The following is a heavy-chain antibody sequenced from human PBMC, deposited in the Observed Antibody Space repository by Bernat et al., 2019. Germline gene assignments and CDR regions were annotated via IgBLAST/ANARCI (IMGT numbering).Heavy chain of an antibody. CDR1: GGSFSGYY. J-gene: IGHJ3*02. CDR3: AIEYCSGGSCYSNDVFDI. D-gene: IGHD2-15*01. Sequence: QVQLQQWGAGLLKPSETLSLTCAVYGGSFSGYYWSWIRQPPGKGLEWIGEINHSGSTNYNPSLKSRVTISVDTSKNQFSLKLSSVTAADTAVYYCAIEYCSGGSCYSNDVFDIWGQGTMVTVSS. CDR2: INHSGST. V-gene: IGHV4-34*01.